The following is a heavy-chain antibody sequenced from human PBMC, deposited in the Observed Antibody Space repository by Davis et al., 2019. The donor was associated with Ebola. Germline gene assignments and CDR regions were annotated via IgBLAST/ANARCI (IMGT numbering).Heavy chain of an antibody. V-gene: IGHV4-34*01. D-gene: IGHD2-2*02. CDR3: ARGRGLGYCSSTSCYRRYYYYGMDV. Sequence: MPSETLSLTCAVYGGSFSGYYWSWIRQPPGKGPEWIGEINHSGSTNYNPSLKSRVTISVDTSKNQFSLKLSSVTAADTAVYYCARGRGLGYCSSTSCYRRYYYYGMDVWGQGTTVTVSS. J-gene: IGHJ6*02. CDR1: GGSFSGYY. CDR2: INHSGST.